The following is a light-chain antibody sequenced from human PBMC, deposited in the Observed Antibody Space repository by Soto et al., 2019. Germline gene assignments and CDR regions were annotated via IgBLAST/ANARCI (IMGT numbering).Light chain of an antibody. V-gene: IGLV1-40*01. J-gene: IGLJ1*01. CDR2: GNS. CDR1: SSNIGAGYD. Sequence: QSVLTQPPSVSGAPGQRVTISCSGSSSNIGAGYDVHWYQQVPGTAPKLLIYGNSNRPSGVPDRFSGSKSGNSASLAITGXXXXXXXXXXXQSYDSSLSDYVFGTGTKLTVL. CDR3: QSYDSSLSDYV.